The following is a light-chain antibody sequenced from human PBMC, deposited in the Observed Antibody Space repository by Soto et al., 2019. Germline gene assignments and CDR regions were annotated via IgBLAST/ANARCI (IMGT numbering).Light chain of an antibody. CDR3: CSYAGSYTFVV. J-gene: IGLJ1*01. CDR2: DVS. V-gene: IGLV2-11*01. Sequence: QSVLTQPRSVSGSPGQSVTISCTGTSSDVGGYNYVSWYQQHPGKAPKLMIYDVSKRPSGVPDRFSGSKSGNTASLTISGLQAEDEADYYCCSYAGSYTFVVFGPGTKVTVL. CDR1: SSDVGGYNY.